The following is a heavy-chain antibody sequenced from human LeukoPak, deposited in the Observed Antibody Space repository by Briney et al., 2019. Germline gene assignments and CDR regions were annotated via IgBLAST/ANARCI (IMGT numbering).Heavy chain of an antibody. D-gene: IGHD3-9*01. CDR1: GFTFSDYY. J-gene: IGHJ4*02. Sequence: GGSLRLSCAASGFTFSDYYMSWIRQAPGKGLEWVSYISGSSSYTNYADSVKGRFTISRDNAKNSLYLQMNSLRAEDTAVYYCARPLRDILTGYYFDYWGQGTLVTVSS. V-gene: IGHV3-11*06. CDR3: ARPLRDILTGYYFDY. CDR2: ISGSSSYT.